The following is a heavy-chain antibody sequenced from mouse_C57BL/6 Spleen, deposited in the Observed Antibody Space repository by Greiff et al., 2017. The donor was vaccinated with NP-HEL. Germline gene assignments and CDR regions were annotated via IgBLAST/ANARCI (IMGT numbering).Heavy chain of an antibody. CDR1: GYAFSSSW. CDR3: ARSAPFDV. V-gene: IGHV1-82*01. Sequence: VQLQQSGPELVKPGASVKISCKASGYAFSSSWMNWVKQRPGKGLEWIGRIYPGDGDTNYNGKFKGKATLTADKSSSTAYMQLSSLTSEDSAVYFCARSAPFDVWGTGTTVTVSS. J-gene: IGHJ1*03. CDR2: IYPGDGDT.